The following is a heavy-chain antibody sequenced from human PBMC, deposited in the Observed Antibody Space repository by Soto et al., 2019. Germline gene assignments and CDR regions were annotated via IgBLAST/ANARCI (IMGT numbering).Heavy chain of an antibody. D-gene: IGHD6-19*01. CDR2: ISGIGGTT. J-gene: IGHJ4*02. V-gene: IGHV3-23*01. CDR1: GFSFSSYA. Sequence: QLLQSGGGLVQPGGSLRLSCAASGFSFSSYAMNWVRQAPGKGLEWVSGISGIGGTTYNEDSVRGRYTISRDNSTKTLYLQMDSLRAEDTAIYYCAKDAATTVDSVWYFAYWGQGALVTVPS. CDR3: AKDAATTVDSVWYFAY.